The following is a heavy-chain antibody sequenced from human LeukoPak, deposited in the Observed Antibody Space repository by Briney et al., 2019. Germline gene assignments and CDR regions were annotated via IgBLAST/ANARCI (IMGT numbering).Heavy chain of an antibody. CDR1: GFTFSSYG. Sequence: GGTLRLSCAASGFTFSSYGMSWVRQAPGKGLEWVGRIKSKTGGGTTDYAAPVKGRFTISRDDSKNTLYLQMNSLKTEDTAVYYCTTDVGWVTTGYYYYMDVWGKGTTVTVSS. CDR2: IKSKTGGGTT. V-gene: IGHV3-15*01. D-gene: IGHD4-17*01. J-gene: IGHJ6*03. CDR3: TTDVGWVTTGYYYYMDV.